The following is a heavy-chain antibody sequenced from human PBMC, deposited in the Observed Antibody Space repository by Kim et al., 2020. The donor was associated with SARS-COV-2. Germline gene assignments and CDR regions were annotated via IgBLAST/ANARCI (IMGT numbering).Heavy chain of an antibody. CDR1: GYIFTGFY. J-gene: IGHJ5*02. D-gene: IGHD3-9*01. CDR2: INPKSGGA. V-gene: IGHV1-2*06. CDR3: ARASRTYYDSLTGYGPWVDP. Sequence: ASVKVSCKTSGYIFTGFYIHWVRQAPGQGLEWMGRINPKSGGANYAQKFQDRVTMTRDTSISTVYMELSRLTSDDTAVYYCARASRTYYDSLTGYGPWVDPWGQGTLVTVSS.